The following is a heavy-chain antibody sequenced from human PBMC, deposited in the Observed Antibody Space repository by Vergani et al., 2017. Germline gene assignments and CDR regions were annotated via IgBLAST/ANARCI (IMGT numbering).Heavy chain of an antibody. D-gene: IGHD4-17*01. V-gene: IGHV3-33*08. J-gene: IGHJ3*02. Sequence: QVQLVESGGGVVQPGTSLRLSCVVSGFALNRHAMYWVRQAPGKGLEWVAFIRFEGITKYYADSVKGRFSISRDNSKKTLYLQMNNLRVEDTAVYYCARPSAPGDYDALDIWGQGTMVTVSS. CDR1: GFALNRHA. CDR2: IRFEGITK. CDR3: ARPSAPGDYDALDI.